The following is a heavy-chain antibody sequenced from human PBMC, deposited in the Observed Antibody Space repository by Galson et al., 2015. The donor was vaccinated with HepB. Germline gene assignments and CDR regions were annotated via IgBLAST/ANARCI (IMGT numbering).Heavy chain of an antibody. V-gene: IGHV2-5*02. CDR1: GFSLSTNGVG. J-gene: IGHJ4*02. CDR3: AHRQANGWYVDYDY. Sequence: PALVNPTQTLTVTCTFSGFSLSTNGVGVGWIRQPPGKALEWLALIYWDDDKRYNPSLKSRLTVTKDTSKNQVVLAMTNMHPVDTATYYCAHRQANGWYVDYDYWGQGTLVIVSS. CDR2: IYWDDDK. D-gene: IGHD6-19*01.